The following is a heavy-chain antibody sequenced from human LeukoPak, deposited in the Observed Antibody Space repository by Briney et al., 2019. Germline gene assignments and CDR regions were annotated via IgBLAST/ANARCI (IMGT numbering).Heavy chain of an antibody. V-gene: IGHV1-2*02. CDR1: GYTFTGYY. D-gene: IGHD3-10*01. J-gene: IGHJ5*02. CDR2: INPNSGGA. Sequence: GASVKVSCKGSGYTFTGYYMHWVRQAPGQGLEWMGWINPNSGGANYAQKFQGRVTMTRDTSISTAYMELSRLRSDDTAVYYCAQTHITMVRGVPFDPWGQGTLVTVSS. CDR3: AQTHITMVRGVPFDP.